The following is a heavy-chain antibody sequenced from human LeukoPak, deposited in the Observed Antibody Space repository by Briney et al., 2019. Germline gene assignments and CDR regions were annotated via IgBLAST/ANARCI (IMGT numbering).Heavy chain of an antibody. CDR1: GFTFSSYA. Sequence: GGSLRLSCAASGFTFSSYAMSWVRQAPGKGLEWVSAISGSGGSTYYADSVKGRFTISRDNSKNTLYLQMNSLRAGDTAVYYCAKELSSSWSPGSFDPWGQGTLVTVST. CDR3: AKELSSSWSPGSFDP. V-gene: IGHV3-23*01. J-gene: IGHJ5*02. D-gene: IGHD6-13*01. CDR2: ISGSGGST.